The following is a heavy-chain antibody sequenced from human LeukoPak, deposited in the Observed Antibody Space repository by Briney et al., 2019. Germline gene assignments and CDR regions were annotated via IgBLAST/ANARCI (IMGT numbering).Heavy chain of an antibody. D-gene: IGHD2-15*01. CDR3: AGCSGGSCTGYYFDY. V-gene: IGHV1-18*01. Sequence: ASVKVSCKVSGYFLSESSLHWVRQAPGKGLEWMGWISTYNGNTNYAQKLQGRVTMTTDTSTTIAYMELRSLRSDGTAVYYCAGCSGGSCTGYYFDYWGQGTLVTVSS. CDR2: ISTYNGNT. J-gene: IGHJ4*02. CDR1: GYFLSESS.